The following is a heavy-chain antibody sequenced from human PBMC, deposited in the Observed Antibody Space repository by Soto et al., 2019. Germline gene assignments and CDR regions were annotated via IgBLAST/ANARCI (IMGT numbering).Heavy chain of an antibody. J-gene: IGHJ4*02. V-gene: IGHV1-18*01. Sequence: ASVKVSCKASGYTFTSYGITWVRQAPGQGLAWMGWISGYNGDKNYAQKFQGRVTLTTDTSTSTAYLEVMTLRSEDTAVYYCAREGSYHDFDYWGLGTLVTASS. CDR3: AREGSYHDFDY. CDR2: ISGYNGDK. D-gene: IGHD3-22*01. CDR1: GYTFTSYG.